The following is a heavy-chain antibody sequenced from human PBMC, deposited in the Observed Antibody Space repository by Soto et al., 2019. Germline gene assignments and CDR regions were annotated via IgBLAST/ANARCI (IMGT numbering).Heavy chain of an antibody. Sequence: PSETLSLTCTVSGGSISSGGYYWSWIRQHPGKGLEWIGYIYYSGSTYYNPSLKSRVTISVDTSKNQFSLKLSSVIAADTAVYYCARGNFHGSGTNWFGPWGQGTPVTVSS. CDR3: ARGNFHGSGTNWFGP. V-gene: IGHV4-31*03. J-gene: IGHJ5*02. CDR2: IYYSGST. D-gene: IGHD3-10*01. CDR1: GGSISSGGYY.